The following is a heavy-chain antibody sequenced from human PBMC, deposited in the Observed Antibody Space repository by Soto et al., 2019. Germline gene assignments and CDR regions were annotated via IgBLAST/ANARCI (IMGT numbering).Heavy chain of an antibody. Sequence: GGSLRLSCAASGFTFDDYAMHWVRQAPGKGLEWVSGISWNSGSIGYADSVKGRFTISRDNAKNSLYLQMNSLRAEDTALYYCAKDMGYGDYDYFDYWGQGTLVTVSS. J-gene: IGHJ4*02. D-gene: IGHD4-17*01. CDR1: GFTFDDYA. CDR2: ISWNSGSI. V-gene: IGHV3-9*01. CDR3: AKDMGYGDYDYFDY.